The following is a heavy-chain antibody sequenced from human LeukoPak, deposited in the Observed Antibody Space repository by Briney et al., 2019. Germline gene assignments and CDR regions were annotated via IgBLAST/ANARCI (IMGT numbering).Heavy chain of an antibody. CDR2: IYPGDSDT. D-gene: IGHD6-13*01. V-gene: IGHV5-51*01. CDR3: ARGTGAAAGPEYFQH. Sequence: GESLKISCKGSGYSFTSYWIGWVRQMPGKGLEWMGIIYPGDSDTRYSPSFQGQVTISADKSISTAYLQWSSLKASDTAMYYCARGTGAAAGPEYFQHWGQGTLVTVSS. CDR1: GYSFTSYW. J-gene: IGHJ1*01.